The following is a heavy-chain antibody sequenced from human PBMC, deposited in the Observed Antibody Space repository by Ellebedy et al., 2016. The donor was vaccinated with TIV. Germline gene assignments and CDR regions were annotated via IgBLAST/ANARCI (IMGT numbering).Heavy chain of an antibody. Sequence: GGSLRLSCAASGFTFSNYWMSWVRQAPGKGLEWVANIKQDGNEKYYVDSVEGRFAISRDNAKNSMYLQMNSLRDEDMAVYYCARDQWLGRAYYFDYWGQGTLLTVSS. CDR2: IKQDGNEK. CDR1: GFTFSNYW. CDR3: ARDQWLGRAYYFDY. D-gene: IGHD6-19*01. V-gene: IGHV3-7*01. J-gene: IGHJ4*02.